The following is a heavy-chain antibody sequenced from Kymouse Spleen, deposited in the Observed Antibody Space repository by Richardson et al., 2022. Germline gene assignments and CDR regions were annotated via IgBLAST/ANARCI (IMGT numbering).Heavy chain of an antibody. CDR3: ASEYSSSLYYYYYGMDV. V-gene: IGHV4-39*01. CDR2: IYYSGST. J-gene: IGHJ6*02. CDR1: GGSISSSSYY. D-gene: IGHD6-6*01. Sequence: QLQLQESGPGLVKPSETLSLTCTVSGGSISSSSYYWGWIRQPPGKGLEWIGSIYYSGSTYYNPSLKSRVTISVDTSKNQFSLKLSSVTAADTAVYYCASEYSSSLYYYYYGMDVWGQGTTVTVSS.